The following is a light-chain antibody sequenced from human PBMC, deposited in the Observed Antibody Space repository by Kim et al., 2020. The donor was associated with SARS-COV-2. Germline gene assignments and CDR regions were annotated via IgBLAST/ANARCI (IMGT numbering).Light chain of an antibody. CDR1: SGSIASNY. Sequence: KTVTISCTGSSGSIASNYVQWYQQRPGCAPTTVIYEDNQRPSGVPDRFSGSIDSSSNSASLTISGLKTEDEADYYCQSYDSSNHVVFGGGTKLTVL. J-gene: IGLJ2*01. V-gene: IGLV6-57*02. CDR3: QSYDSSNHVV. CDR2: EDN.